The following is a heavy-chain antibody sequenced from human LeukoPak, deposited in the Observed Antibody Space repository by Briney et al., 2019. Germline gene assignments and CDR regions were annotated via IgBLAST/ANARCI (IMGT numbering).Heavy chain of an antibody. Sequence: PGGSLRLSCAASGFTISSFTMNWVRQAPGKGLEWVSCFSSSSSYIHYADSVRGRFTISRDNAKNSLYLQMNSLRAEDTAVYYCAREFGAGSYSGGIDVWGQGTTVTVSS. CDR2: FSSSSSYI. V-gene: IGHV3-21*01. J-gene: IGHJ6*02. CDR1: GFTISSFT. D-gene: IGHD3-10*01. CDR3: AREFGAGSYSGGIDV.